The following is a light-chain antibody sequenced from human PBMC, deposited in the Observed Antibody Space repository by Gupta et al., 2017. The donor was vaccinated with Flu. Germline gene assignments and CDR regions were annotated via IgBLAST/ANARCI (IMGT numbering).Light chain of an antibody. CDR2: KVS. CDR3: MQGTYGHPTYT. V-gene: IGKV2-30*01. Sequence: DVVMTQSPLSLPVTLGQPASISCRSSQSLVYSAGNTYLNWVQQRPRQALRRLIYKVSKRDWGVGDRVSGSGGGTEFKLKISRGDAEDVGVYDCMQGTYGHPTYTFGQGTKVEIK. CDR1: QSLVYSAGNTY. J-gene: IGKJ2*01.